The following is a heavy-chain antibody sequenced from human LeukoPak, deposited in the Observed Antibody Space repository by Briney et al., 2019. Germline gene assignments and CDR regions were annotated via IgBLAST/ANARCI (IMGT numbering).Heavy chain of an antibody. J-gene: IGHJ4*02. V-gene: IGHV3-23*01. Sequence: GGSLRLSCAASGFTFNNYAMNWVRQAPGKGREWVSYTSGGGETTYYADSAKGRFTISRDNSQNTLYLQMNSQRAEDTAVYYCARDYADYVGYFFFDYWGQGTLVTVSS. CDR3: ARDYADYVGYFFFDY. CDR2: TSGGGETT. D-gene: IGHD4-17*01. CDR1: GFTFNNYA.